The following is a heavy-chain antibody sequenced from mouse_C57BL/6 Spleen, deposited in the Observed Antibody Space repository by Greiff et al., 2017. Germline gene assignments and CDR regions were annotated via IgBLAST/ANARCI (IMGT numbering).Heavy chain of an antibody. CDR1: GFTFSSYG. Sequence: EVQLQESGGDLVKPGGSLKLSCAASGFTFSSYGMSWVRQTPDKRLEWVATISSGGSYTYYPDSVKGRFTISRDNAKNTLYLQMSSLTSEDTAMYYCARHTTGTYNYYAMDYWGQGTSVTVSS. CDR3: ARHTTGTYNYYAMDY. J-gene: IGHJ4*01. CDR2: ISSGGSYT. D-gene: IGHD4-1*01. V-gene: IGHV5-6*01.